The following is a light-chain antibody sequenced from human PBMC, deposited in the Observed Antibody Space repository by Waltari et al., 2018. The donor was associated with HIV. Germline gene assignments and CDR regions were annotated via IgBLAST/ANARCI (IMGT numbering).Light chain of an antibody. J-gene: IGKJ1*01. CDR3: QQYGTSPRT. V-gene: IGKV3-20*01. CDR2: GAS. Sequence: EIVLTPAPGTLSLSPGERPTLPCRASQSVNSNYLAWYQQKPGQAPRLLIYGASSRATGIPNRFSGSGSGTDFTLTVSRLEPEDSAVYYCQQYGTSPRTFGRGTKVEI. CDR1: QSVNSNY.